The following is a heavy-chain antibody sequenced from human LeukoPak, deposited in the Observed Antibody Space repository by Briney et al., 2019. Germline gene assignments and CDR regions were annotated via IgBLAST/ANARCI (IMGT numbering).Heavy chain of an antibody. CDR2: IYSGGTT. D-gene: IGHD4-23*01. CDR1: GFTVSSNY. V-gene: IGHV3-53*01. CDR3: ARALQLHWYFDL. Sequence: PGGSLSLSCAASGFTVSSNYMSWVRQAPGKGLEWVSVIYSGGTTYYADSVKGRFTISRDNSKNTVLLQMNSLTAEDTALYYCARALQLHWYFDLWGRGIPVTVSS. J-gene: IGHJ2*01.